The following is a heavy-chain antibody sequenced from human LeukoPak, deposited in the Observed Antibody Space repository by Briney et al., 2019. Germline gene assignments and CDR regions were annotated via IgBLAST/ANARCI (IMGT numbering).Heavy chain of an antibody. J-gene: IGHJ4*02. V-gene: IGHV4-59*12. CDR1: GGSISSYY. CDR3: ARRRGSLDY. Sequence: SETLSLTCTVSGGSISSYYWSWIRQPPGKGLEWIGYIYYSGSTNYNPSLKSRVTISVDTSKNQFSLNLSSVTAADTAVYYCARRRGSLDYWGQGTLVTVSS. CDR2: IYYSGST.